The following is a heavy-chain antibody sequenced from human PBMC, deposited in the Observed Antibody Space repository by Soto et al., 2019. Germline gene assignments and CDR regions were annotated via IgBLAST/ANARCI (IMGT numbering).Heavy chain of an antibody. D-gene: IGHD1-26*01. CDR3: AKDRDSGSYLSDY. CDR1: GFTFSSYA. V-gene: IGHV3-23*01. Sequence: GGSLRLSXAASGFTFSSYAMSWVRQAPGKGLEWVSAISGSGGSTYYADSVKGRFTISRDNSKNTLYLQMNSLRAEDTAVYYCAKDRDSGSYLSDYWGQGTLVTVSS. CDR2: ISGSGGST. J-gene: IGHJ4*02.